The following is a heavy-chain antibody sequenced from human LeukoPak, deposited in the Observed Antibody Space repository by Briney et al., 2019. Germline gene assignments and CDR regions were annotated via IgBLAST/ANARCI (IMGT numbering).Heavy chain of an antibody. CDR2: MSASSGNT. CDR1: GYTFTSYG. CDR3: VKTPPKGDIDY. J-gene: IGHJ4*02. D-gene: IGHD2-21*02. Sequence: ASVKVSCKASGYTFTSYGISWVRQAPGQGLEWLGWMSASSGNTGYAQKFQGRVSITRATSISTAYLELSSLTFEDTAVYYCVKTPPKGDIDYWGQGTLVTVSS. V-gene: IGHV1-8*02.